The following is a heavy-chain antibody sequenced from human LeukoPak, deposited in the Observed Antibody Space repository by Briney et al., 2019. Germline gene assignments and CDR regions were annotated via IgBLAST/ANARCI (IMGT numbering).Heavy chain of an antibody. CDR1: GGYISSGRYS. CDR2: IYHSGST. CDR3: ARESHHSDSSGYYYGNYFDY. D-gene: IGHD3-22*01. Sequence: PSETLSLTCAVSGGYISSGRYSWSWIRQPPGKGLEWIGYIYHSGSTHYNPALKSRLTISEERSKNQISLTLSPVTAADTAVYYCARESHHSDSSGYYYGNYFDYWGQGTLVTVSS. J-gene: IGHJ4*02. V-gene: IGHV4-30-2*01.